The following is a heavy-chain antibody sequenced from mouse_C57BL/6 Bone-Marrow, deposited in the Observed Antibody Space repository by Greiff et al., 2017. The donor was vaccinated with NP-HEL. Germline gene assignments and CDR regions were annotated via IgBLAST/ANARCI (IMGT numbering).Heavy chain of an antibody. Sequence: VQLKQSGPELVKPGASVKISCKASGYTFTDYYMNWVKQSHGKSLEWIGDINPNNGGTSYNQKFKGKATLTVDKSSSTAYMELRSLTSEDSAVYYCARGVTTVVALDYWGQGTTLTVSS. CDR1: GYTFTDYY. V-gene: IGHV1-26*01. CDR2: INPNNGGT. D-gene: IGHD1-1*01. J-gene: IGHJ2*01. CDR3: ARGVTTVVALDY.